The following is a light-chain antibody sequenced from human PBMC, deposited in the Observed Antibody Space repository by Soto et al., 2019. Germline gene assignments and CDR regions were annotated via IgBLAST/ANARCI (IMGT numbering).Light chain of an antibody. CDR3: CSYAGSSTPHNYV. CDR2: EVS. CDR1: SSDVGRYNL. J-gene: IGLJ1*01. Sequence: QSVLTQPASVSGSPGQSITISCTGTSSDVGRYNLVSWYQQHPGNAPKLMIYEVSKRPSGVSNRFSGSKSGNTASLTISGLQAEDEADYYCCSYAGSSTPHNYVFGTGTKLTVL. V-gene: IGLV2-23*02.